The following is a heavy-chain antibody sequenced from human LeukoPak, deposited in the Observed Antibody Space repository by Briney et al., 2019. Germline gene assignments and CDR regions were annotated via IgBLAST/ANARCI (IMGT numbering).Heavy chain of an antibody. CDR2: IYTSGST. Sequence: SQTLSLTCTVSGGSISSGSYYWSWIRQPAGKGLEWIGRIYTSGSTNYNPSLKSRVTISVDTSKNQFSLKLSSVTAADTAVYYCARLRRITMVRGVIIGGYYFDYWGQGTLVTVSS. J-gene: IGHJ4*02. V-gene: IGHV4-61*02. CDR3: ARLRRITMVRGVIIGGYYFDY. CDR1: GGSISSGSYY. D-gene: IGHD3-10*01.